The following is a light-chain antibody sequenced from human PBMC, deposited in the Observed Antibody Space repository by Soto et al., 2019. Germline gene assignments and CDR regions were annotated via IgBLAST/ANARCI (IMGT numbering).Light chain of an antibody. V-gene: IGKV3-20*01. CDR1: QIVSDNY. CDR2: GAS. CDR3: QQYNSYS. J-gene: IGKJ1*01. Sequence: EVMLSHAICTPSLSKRENATPSRRASQIVSDNYLAWYQQKPGQAPRLVVYGASSRATGVPDRFSASGSGTDFTLTISRLEPEDFATYYCQQYNSYSFGQGSMV.